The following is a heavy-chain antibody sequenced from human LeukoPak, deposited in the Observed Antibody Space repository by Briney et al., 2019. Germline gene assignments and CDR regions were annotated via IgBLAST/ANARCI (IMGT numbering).Heavy chain of an antibody. J-gene: IGHJ5*02. CDR1: GYTFTSYG. V-gene: IGHV1-18*01. CDR3: ARDTQLRNWFDP. Sequence: ASVKVSCKASGYTFTSYGISWVRQAPGQGLEWMGRISAYNGNTNYAQKLQGRVTMTRDTSTSTVYMELRSLRSEDTAMYYCARDTQLRNWFDPWGQGTPVTVSS. D-gene: IGHD4-17*01. CDR2: ISAYNGNT.